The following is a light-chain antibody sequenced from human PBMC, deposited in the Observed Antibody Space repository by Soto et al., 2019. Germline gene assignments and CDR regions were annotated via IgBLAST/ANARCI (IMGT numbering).Light chain of an antibody. CDR3: QQYNKWPPWT. J-gene: IGKJ1*01. CDR2: GAS. CDR1: QSVSSN. V-gene: IGKV3-15*01. Sequence: EIVMTQSPATLSVSPGERATLSCRASQSVSSNLAWYQQTPGQAPRLLIYGASTRATGIPARFSGSGSGTEFTLTISSLQYEDFAIYYCQQYNKWPPWTFGQGTKVEIK.